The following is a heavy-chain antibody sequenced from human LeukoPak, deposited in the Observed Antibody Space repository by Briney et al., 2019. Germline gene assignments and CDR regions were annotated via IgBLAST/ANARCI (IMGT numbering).Heavy chain of an antibody. CDR1: EFSFSRYS. CDR2: IGSVTDSIT. Sequence: GGSLRLSCAASEFSFSRYSMNWVRQAPGKGLEWVSYIGSVTDSITHYADSVKGRFTISRDNAKNSLYLQMNSLRAEDTAVYYCATYSSLNRREFQYWGQGTLLTVSS. V-gene: IGHV3-48*04. CDR3: ATYSSLNRREFQY. D-gene: IGHD3-22*01. J-gene: IGHJ1*01.